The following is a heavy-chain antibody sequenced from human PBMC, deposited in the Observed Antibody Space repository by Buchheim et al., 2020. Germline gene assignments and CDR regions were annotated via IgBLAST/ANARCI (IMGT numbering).Heavy chain of an antibody. CDR1: GGSFSGYY. CDR3: ARMALRSWYYPRDAFDI. Sequence: QVQLQQWGAGLLKPSETLSLTCAVYGGSFSGYYWSWIRQPPGKGLEWIGEINHSGSTNYNPSLKSRVTISVDTSKNQFSLKLSSVTAADTAVYYCARMALRSWYYPRDAFDIWGQGT. CDR2: INHSGST. D-gene: IGHD6-13*01. J-gene: IGHJ3*02. V-gene: IGHV4-34*01.